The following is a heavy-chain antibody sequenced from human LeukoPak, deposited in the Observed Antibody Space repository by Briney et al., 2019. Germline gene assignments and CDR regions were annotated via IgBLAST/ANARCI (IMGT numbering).Heavy chain of an antibody. CDR2: ISSSSTYI. J-gene: IGHJ5*02. CDR3: ASSLAVAGTGGWFDP. Sequence: GSLRLSCAASGFTFSSYSMNWVRQAPGTGLEWVSSISSSSTYIYYADSVKGRFTISRDNAKNSLFLQMNSLRAEDTAVYYCASSLAVAGTGGWFDPWGQGNLVTVSS. CDR1: GFTFSSYS. V-gene: IGHV3-21*01. D-gene: IGHD6-13*01.